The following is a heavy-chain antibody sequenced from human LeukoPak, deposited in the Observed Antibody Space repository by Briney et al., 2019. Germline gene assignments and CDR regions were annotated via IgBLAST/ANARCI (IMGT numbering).Heavy chain of an antibody. J-gene: IGHJ5*02. Sequence: GASVKVSCKVSGYHFTDYHVHWVQQAPGQGLEWVGRISTDSGDTIYAPKFQGRVAVTRDTSINTAYMELSRLTSDDAAVYYCAGLGSTVKGRIDPWGQGTPVTVSS. CDR2: ISTDSGDT. CDR3: AGLGSTVKGRIDP. V-gene: IGHV1-2*02. CDR1: GYHFTDYH. D-gene: IGHD5/OR15-5a*01.